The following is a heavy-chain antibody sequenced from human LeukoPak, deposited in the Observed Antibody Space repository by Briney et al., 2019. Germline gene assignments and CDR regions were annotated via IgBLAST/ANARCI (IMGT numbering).Heavy chain of an antibody. D-gene: IGHD1-26*01. J-gene: IGHJ4*02. CDR2: INSDGSST. CDR1: GFAFSTYW. Sequence: PGGSLRLSCAASGFAFSTYWMHWVRQAPGKGLGWVSRINSDGSSTSYADSVKGRFTISRDNAKNTLYLQMNSPRGEDTAVYYCARDPPEWELPQDYWGRGTLVAVSS. CDR3: ARDPPEWELPQDY. V-gene: IGHV3-74*01.